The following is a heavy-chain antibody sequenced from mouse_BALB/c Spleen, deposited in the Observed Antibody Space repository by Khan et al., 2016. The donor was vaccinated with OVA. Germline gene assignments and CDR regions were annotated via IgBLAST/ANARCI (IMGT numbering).Heavy chain of an antibody. D-gene: IGHD2-1*01. CDR2: IWSDGHT. J-gene: IGHJ1*01. CDR1: GFSLTSYG. V-gene: IGHV2-6-1*01. CDR3: ARHGYYGNYGPYFDV. Sequence: QVQLKQSGPGLVAPSQSLSITCTISGFSLTSYGVHWVRQPPGKGLEWLVVIWSDGHTTYNSALKSRLSIGKDNSKSQVFLKMNSLQTDDTAMYYCARHGYYGNYGPYFDVWGAGTTVTVSS.